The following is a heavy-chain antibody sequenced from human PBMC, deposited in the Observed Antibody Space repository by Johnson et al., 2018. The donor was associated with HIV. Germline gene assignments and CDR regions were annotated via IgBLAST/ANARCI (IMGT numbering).Heavy chain of an antibody. D-gene: IGHD1-26*01. CDR3: ANGRAWELLSELEREYTEFEE. V-gene: IGHV3-7*01. CDR1: GFTFTNAW. J-gene: IGHJ3*01. Sequence: VQLVESGGGVVQPGRSLRLSCAASGFTFTNAWMTWVRQAPGKGLEWVANIKQDGSEKYYVDSVKGRFTISRDNAKNSLYLQMNSLRAEDTAVYYCANGRAWELLSELEREYTEFEEWGQGTMVSVSS. CDR2: IKQDGSEK.